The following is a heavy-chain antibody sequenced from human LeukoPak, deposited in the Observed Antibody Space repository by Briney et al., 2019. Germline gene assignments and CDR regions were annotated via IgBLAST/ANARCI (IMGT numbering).Heavy chain of an antibody. CDR1: GGSISNYY. CDR3: ARDGSSLLS. D-gene: IGHD6-6*01. Sequence: SETLSLTCIVSGGSISNYYWSWIRQSPGKGLEWIGYIYHSGKTNYNPSLKSRVTMSMDTSRNQFSLRLNSVTAADTAVYYCARDGSSLLSWGQGTLVTVSS. V-gene: IGHV4-59*01. J-gene: IGHJ5*02. CDR2: IYHSGKT.